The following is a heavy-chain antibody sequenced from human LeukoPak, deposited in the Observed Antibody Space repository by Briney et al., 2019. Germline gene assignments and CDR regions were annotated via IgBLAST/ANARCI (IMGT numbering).Heavy chain of an antibody. J-gene: IGHJ4*02. Sequence: RGSLRLSCAASGFSVSHNYMSWVRQAPGKGLERVSLIFAGGSTYYADSVEGRFTISRDNSKNTVFLQMNGLRAEDTAVYCCARSKAARSPPDSWGRGTLVTVSS. CDR1: GFSVSHNY. CDR2: IFAGGST. V-gene: IGHV3-66*01. D-gene: IGHD6-6*01. CDR3: ARSKAARSPPDS.